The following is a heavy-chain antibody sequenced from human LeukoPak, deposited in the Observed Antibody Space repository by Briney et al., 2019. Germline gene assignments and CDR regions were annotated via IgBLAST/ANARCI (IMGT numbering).Heavy chain of an antibody. V-gene: IGHV4-31*03. CDR2: IYYSGST. CDR1: GGSISSGGYY. CDR3: ARGGDYDYDPIDY. D-gene: IGHD3-16*01. Sequence: SETLSLTCTVSGGSISSGGYYWSWIRQHPGKGLEWIGYIYYSGSTYYNPSLKSRVTISVDTSKNQFSLKLSSVTAADTAVYYCARGGDYDYDPIDYWGQGTLVTVSS. J-gene: IGHJ4*02.